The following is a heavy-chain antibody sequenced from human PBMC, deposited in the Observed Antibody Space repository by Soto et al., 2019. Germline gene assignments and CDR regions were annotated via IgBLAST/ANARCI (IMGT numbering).Heavy chain of an antibody. V-gene: IGHV3-33*01. J-gene: IGHJ4*02. D-gene: IGHD2-21*01. CDR2: LWRDGSKV. Sequence: SLRLSCAASGFTFSDYDMHWVRQAPGKRLEWVAVLWRDGSKVYYADSVKGRFTISRDNTKSSLFLQMNSLGVEDTAVYYCARGGGGGLFEHWGQGVLVTVS. CDR3: ARGGGGGLFEH. CDR1: GFTFSDYD.